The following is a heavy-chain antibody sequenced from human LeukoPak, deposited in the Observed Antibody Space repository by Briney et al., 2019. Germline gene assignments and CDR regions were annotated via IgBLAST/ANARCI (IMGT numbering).Heavy chain of an antibody. Sequence: SETLSLTCSVPDHSISEDYYWGWIRQPPGKGLEWLALISNGGRTYYNPSLKSRVTISLHTSNNQFSLKLRSVTATDTAVYYCVRVGAYFYYMDAWGRGTTVTVSS. J-gene: IGHJ6*03. CDR2: ISNGGRT. CDR1: DHSISEDYY. CDR3: VRVGAYFYYMDA. V-gene: IGHV4-38-2*02. D-gene: IGHD3-10*01.